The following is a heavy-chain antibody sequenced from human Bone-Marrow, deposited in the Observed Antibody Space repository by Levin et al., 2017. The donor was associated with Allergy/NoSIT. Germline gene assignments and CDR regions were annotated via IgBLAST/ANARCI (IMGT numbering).Heavy chain of an antibody. Sequence: LSLTCAASGFTFSSYAMSWVRQAPGKGLEWVSAISGSGGSTYYADSVKGRFTISRDNSKNTLYLQMNSLRAEDTAVYYCAKRGDSSTSCFAYWGQGTLVTVSS. CDR3: AKRGDSSTSCFAY. J-gene: IGHJ4*02. CDR1: GFTFSSYA. V-gene: IGHV3-23*01. D-gene: IGHD2-2*01. CDR2: ISGSGGST.